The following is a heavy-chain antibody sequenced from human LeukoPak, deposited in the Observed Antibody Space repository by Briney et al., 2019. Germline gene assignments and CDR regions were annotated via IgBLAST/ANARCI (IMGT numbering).Heavy chain of an antibody. CDR3: ARAPITMVRGVIMVDAFDI. Sequence: SVKVSCKASGGTFSSYAISWVRQAPGQGLEWMGGIIPIFGTANYAQKFQGRVTITADESTSTAYMELSNLRAEDTAVYYCARAPITMVRGVIMVDAFDIWGQGTMVTVSS. J-gene: IGHJ3*02. V-gene: IGHV1-69*13. D-gene: IGHD3-10*01. CDR2: IIPIFGTA. CDR1: GGTFSSYA.